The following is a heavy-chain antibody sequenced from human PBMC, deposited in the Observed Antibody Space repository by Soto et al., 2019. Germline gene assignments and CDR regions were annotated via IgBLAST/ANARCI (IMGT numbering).Heavy chain of an antibody. CDR1: GGSTSPYY. V-gene: IGHV4-59*01. D-gene: IGHD1-7*01. Sequence: QVQLQESGPGLVKASETLSLTCTVSGGSTSPYYWSWLRQPPGKGLEWIGFIDYSGGARYNPSLKSRVTMSLDTSENQISLKLSPMTAADTAVYFCARGRPWELYDYWGQGTLVTVSS. CDR2: IDYSGGA. J-gene: IGHJ4*02. CDR3: ARGRPWELYDY.